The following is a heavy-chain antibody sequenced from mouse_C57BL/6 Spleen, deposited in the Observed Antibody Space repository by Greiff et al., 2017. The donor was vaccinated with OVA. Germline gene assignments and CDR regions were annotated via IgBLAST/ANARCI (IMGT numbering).Heavy chain of an antibody. D-gene: IGHD2-5*01. Sequence: EVHLVESGEGLVKPGGSLKLSCAASGFTFSSYAMSWVRQTPEKRLEWVAYISSGGDYIYYADTVKGRFTISRDNARNTLYLQMSSLKSEDTAMYYCTRDMHSNFWFAYWGQGTLVTVSA. CDR3: TRDMHSNFWFAY. CDR1: GFTFSSYA. V-gene: IGHV5-9-1*02. J-gene: IGHJ3*01. CDR2: ISSGGDYI.